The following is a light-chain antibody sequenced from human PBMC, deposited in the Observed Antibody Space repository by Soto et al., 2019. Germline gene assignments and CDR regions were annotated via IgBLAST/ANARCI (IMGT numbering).Light chain of an antibody. CDR1: QSVSSTG. J-gene: IGKJ3*01. Sequence: ETALTQSPGTLSLSPGEIATLACRASQSVSSTGLAWYQQKPGQAPRLLIDDASRRASGSSDRFSGSGSGTDFTLTTSTLENEDFAIYYCHHYRGSSLRFSFGPGTKVDI. CDR2: DAS. V-gene: IGKV3-20*01. CDR3: HHYRGSSLRFS.